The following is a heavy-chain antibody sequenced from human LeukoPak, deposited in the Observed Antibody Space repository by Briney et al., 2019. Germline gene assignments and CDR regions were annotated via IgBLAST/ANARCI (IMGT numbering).Heavy chain of an antibody. Sequence: SVKVSCKASGGTFSSHAISWVRQAPGQGLEWVGRIIPIFGTTNYAQKFQGRVTITTDEFTSTGYMELRSLRSDDTAVYYCARGDSGYDYGFDNWGQGTLVTVSS. CDR1: GGTFSSHA. CDR3: ARGDSGYDYGFDN. V-gene: IGHV1-69*05. CDR2: IIPIFGTT. D-gene: IGHD5-12*01. J-gene: IGHJ4*02.